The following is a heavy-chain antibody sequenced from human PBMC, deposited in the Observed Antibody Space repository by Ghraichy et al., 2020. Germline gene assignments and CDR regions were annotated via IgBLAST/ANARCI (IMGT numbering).Heavy chain of an antibody. V-gene: IGHV4-59*08. Sequence: SETLSLTCTVSGGSISSYYLSWIRQPPGKGLEWIGYIYYSGSTNYNPSLKSRVTISVDTSKNQFSLKLSSVTGADTAVYYCARGIVVVPAAILLGKDAFDIWGQGTMVTVSS. CDR2: IYYSGST. CDR1: GGSISSYY. J-gene: IGHJ3*02. D-gene: IGHD2-2*01. CDR3: ARGIVVVPAAILLGKDAFDI.